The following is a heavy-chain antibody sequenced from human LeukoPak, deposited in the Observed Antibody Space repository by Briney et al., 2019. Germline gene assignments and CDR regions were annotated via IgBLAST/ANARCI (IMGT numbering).Heavy chain of an antibody. D-gene: IGHD6-13*01. V-gene: IGHV3-48*01. J-gene: IGHJ3*02. CDR3: ARDDPGIAVAGTRVRAFDI. Sequence: GGSLRLSCAASGFTFSSYSMNWVRQAPGKGLEWVSYISSSSSTIYYADSVKGRFTISRDNAKNSLYLQMNSLRAEDTAVYYCARDDPGIAVAGTRVRAFDIWGQGTMVTVSS. CDR2: ISSSSSTI. CDR1: GFTFSSYS.